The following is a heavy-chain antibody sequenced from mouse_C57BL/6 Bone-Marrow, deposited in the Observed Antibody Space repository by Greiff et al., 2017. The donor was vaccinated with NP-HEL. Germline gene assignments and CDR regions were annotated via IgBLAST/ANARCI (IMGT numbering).Heavy chain of an antibody. CDR2: IDPEDGET. CDR3: ARCAYGSSYLAWFAY. V-gene: IGHV14-2*01. CDR1: GFNIKDYY. Sequence: EVQLQQSGAELVKPGASVKLSCTASGFNIKDYYMHWVKQRTEQGLEWIGRIDPEDGETKYAPKFQGKATITADTSSNTAYLQLSSLTSEDTAVYYCARCAYGSSYLAWFAYWGQGTLVTVSA. J-gene: IGHJ3*01. D-gene: IGHD1-1*01.